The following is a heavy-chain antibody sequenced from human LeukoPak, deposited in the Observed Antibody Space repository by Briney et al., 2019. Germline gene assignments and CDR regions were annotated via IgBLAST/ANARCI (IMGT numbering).Heavy chain of an antibody. Sequence: PPETLSLTCAVYGGSFSGYYWSWIRQPPGKGLEWIGEINHSGSTNYNPSLKSRVTISVDTSKNQFSLKLSSVTAADTAVYYCARAEYYHDDSAPYFDSWGQGTLVTVSS. D-gene: IGHD3-22*01. J-gene: IGHJ4*02. CDR3: ARAEYYHDDSAPYFDS. CDR2: INHSGST. V-gene: IGHV4-34*01. CDR1: GGSFSGYY.